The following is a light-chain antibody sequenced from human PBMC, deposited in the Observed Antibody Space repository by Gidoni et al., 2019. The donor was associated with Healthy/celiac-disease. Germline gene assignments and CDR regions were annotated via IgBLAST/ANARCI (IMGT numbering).Light chain of an antibody. CDR3: QQRSNWPPLT. V-gene: IGKV3-11*01. CDR1: QSVSSY. CDR2: DAS. Sequence: IVLTQSPATLSLSPGERATLSCRASQSVSSYLAWYQQKPGQAPRLLIYDASNRATGIPARFRGSGSGTDFTLTISSREHEDFAVYYCQQRSNWPPLTFGGGTKVEIK. J-gene: IGKJ4*01.